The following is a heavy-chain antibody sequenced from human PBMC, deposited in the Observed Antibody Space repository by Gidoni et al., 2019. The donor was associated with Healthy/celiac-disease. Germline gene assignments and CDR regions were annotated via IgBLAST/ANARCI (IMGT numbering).Heavy chain of an antibody. D-gene: IGHD4-4*01. CDR2: IYTSGST. CDR3: ARDSAVTVNYYYYYGMDV. Sequence: QVQLQESGPGLVKPSETLSLTCTVSGGSISSSYWSWLRRPAGKGLEGIGRIYTSGSTNYNPSLKGRVTMSVDTSKNQFSLKLSSVTAADTAVYYCARDSAVTVNYYYYYGMDVWGQGTTVTVSS. J-gene: IGHJ6*02. CDR1: GGSISSSY. V-gene: IGHV4-4*07.